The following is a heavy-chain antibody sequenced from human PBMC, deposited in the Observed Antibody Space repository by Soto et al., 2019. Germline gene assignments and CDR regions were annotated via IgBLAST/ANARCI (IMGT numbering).Heavy chain of an antibody. J-gene: IGHJ6*02. CDR1: GFTFSSYA. D-gene: IGHD4-17*01. V-gene: IGHV3-23*01. Sequence: LRLSCAASGFTFSSYAMSWVRQAPGKGLEWVSAISGSGGSTYYADSVKGRFTISRDNAKNSLYLQMNSLRDEDTAVYYCARGPTTVTRPYYYYYGMDVWGQGTTVTVSS. CDR3: ARGPTTVTRPYYYYYGMDV. CDR2: ISGSGGST.